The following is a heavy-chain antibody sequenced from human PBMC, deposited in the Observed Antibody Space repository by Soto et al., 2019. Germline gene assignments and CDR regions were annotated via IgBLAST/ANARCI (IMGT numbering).Heavy chain of an antibody. J-gene: IGHJ3*02. Sequence: PGGSLRLSCTTSTFTFSTYAMTWVRQAPGKGLQWVSSIWGSSHCTNYADSVKGRFTISRDNSKNTLYLQVNSLRAEDTAAYYCARDPNGDYIGAFDIWGQGIMVTVSS. CDR3: ARDPNGDYIGAFDI. CDR1: TFTFSTYA. CDR2: IWGSSHCT. V-gene: IGHV3-23*01. D-gene: IGHD4-17*01.